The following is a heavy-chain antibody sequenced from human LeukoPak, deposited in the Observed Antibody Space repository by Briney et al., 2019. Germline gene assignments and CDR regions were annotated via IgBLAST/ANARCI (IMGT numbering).Heavy chain of an antibody. V-gene: IGHV1-69*04. J-gene: IGHJ4*02. CDR1: GGTISSYA. Sequence: SVKVSCKASGGTISSYAISWVRQAPGQGLEWMGRIIPILGIANYAQKFQGRVTITADKSTSTAYMELSSLRSEDTAVYYCAREYGSGSYYVYYFDYWGQGTLVTVSS. CDR2: IIPILGIA. CDR3: AREYGSGSYYVYYFDY. D-gene: IGHD3-10*01.